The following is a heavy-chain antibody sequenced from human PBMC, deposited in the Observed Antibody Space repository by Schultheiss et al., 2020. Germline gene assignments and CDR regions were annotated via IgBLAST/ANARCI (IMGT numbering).Heavy chain of an antibody. J-gene: IGHJ3*02. CDR3: ARDHYYDSSDAFDI. V-gene: IGHV3-48*04. CDR2: ISSSSSTK. D-gene: IGHD3-22*01. Sequence: GGSLRLSCAASASTFSSYSMNWVRQAPGKGLEWVSYISSSSSTKYYADSVKGRFTISRDNAKNSLYLQMNSLRAEDTAVYYCARDHYYDSSDAFDIWGQGTMVTVSS. CDR1: ASTFSSYS.